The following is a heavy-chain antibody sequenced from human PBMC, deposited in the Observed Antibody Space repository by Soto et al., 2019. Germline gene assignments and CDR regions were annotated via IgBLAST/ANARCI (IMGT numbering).Heavy chain of an antibody. CDR3: ASPTGYSIYDAFDI. J-gene: IGHJ3*02. D-gene: IGHD6-13*01. V-gene: IGHV1-45*02. CDR2: ITPFNGNT. CDR1: GYTFTYRY. Sequence: ASVKVSCKASGYTFTYRYLHWVRQAPGQALEWMGWITPFNGNTNYAQKFQDRVTITRDRSMSTAYMELSSLRSEDTAMYYCASPTGYSIYDAFDIWGQGTMVTVSS.